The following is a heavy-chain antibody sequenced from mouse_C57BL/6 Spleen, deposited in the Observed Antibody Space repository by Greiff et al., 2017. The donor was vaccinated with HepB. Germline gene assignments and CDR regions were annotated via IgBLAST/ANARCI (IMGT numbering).Heavy chain of an antibody. CDR1: GYAFSSSW. Sequence: QVQLQQSGPELVKPGASVKISCKASGYAFSSSWMNWVKQRPGKGLEWIGRIYPGDGDTNYNGKFKGKATLTADKSSSTAYMQLSSLTSEDSAVYFCARSYYYGSMGAMDYWGQGTSVTVSS. J-gene: IGHJ4*01. D-gene: IGHD1-1*01. CDR2: IYPGDGDT. CDR3: ARSYYYGSMGAMDY. V-gene: IGHV1-82*01.